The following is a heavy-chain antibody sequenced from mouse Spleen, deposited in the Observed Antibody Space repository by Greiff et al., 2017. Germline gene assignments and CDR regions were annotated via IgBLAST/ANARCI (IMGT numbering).Heavy chain of an antibody. Sequence: VQLQQPGAELVKPGASVKLSCKASGYTFTSYWMHWVKQRPGQGLEWIGEINPSNGRTNYNEKFKSKATLTVDKSSSTAYMQLSSLTSEDSAVYYCARKGKLAMDYWGQGTSVTVSS. J-gene: IGHJ4*01. CDR3: ARKGKLAMDY. D-gene: IGHD2-1*01. V-gene: IGHV1S81*02. CDR1: GYTFTSYW. CDR2: INPSNGRT.